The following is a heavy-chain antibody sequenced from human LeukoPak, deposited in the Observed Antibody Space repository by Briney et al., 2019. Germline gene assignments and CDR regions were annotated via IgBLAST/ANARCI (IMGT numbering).Heavy chain of an antibody. D-gene: IGHD1-26*01. CDR2: IYTSGST. CDR1: GGSISSYY. Sequence: SETLSLTCTVSGGSISSYYWSWIRQPPGKGLEWIGYIYTSGSTNCNPSLKSRVTISVDTSKNQFSLKLSSVTAADTAVYYCARVVGATYYFDYWGQGTLVTVSS. J-gene: IGHJ4*02. V-gene: IGHV4-4*09. CDR3: ARVVGATYYFDY.